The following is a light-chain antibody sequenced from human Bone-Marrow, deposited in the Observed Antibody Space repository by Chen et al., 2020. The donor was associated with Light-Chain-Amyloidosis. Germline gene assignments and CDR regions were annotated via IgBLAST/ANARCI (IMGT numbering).Light chain of an antibody. CDR3: QQYYSTPPT. Sequence: DIVMTQSPDSLAVSLGEWATITCKSSQSLLYSSNNKNYLAWYQQKPGQSPKLLYYWASTRESGVPDRFSGSGSGTDFTLTISSLQAEDVAVYYCQQYYSTPPTFGQGTKVEIK. V-gene: IGKV4-1*01. CDR2: WAS. CDR1: QSLLYSSNNKNY. J-gene: IGKJ1*01.